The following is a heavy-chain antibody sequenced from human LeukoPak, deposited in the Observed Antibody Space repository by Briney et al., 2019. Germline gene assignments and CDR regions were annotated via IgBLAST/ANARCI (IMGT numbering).Heavy chain of an antibody. Sequence: GGSLRLSCAASGFTFSSYAMHWVRQAPGKGLEWVAVISYDGSNKYYADSVKGRFTISRDNSKNTLYLQMNSLRAEDTAVYYCARARDTAMVLYYFDYWGQGTLVTVSS. D-gene: IGHD5-18*01. CDR3: ARARDTAMVLYYFDY. V-gene: IGHV3-30-3*01. CDR1: GFTFSSYA. J-gene: IGHJ4*02. CDR2: ISYDGSNK.